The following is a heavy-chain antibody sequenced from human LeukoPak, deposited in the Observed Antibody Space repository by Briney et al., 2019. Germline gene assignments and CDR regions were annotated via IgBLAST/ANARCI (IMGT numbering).Heavy chain of an antibody. Sequence: ASVKVSCKASGYTFTSYDINWVRQATGQGLEWMGWINPNSGGTNYAQKFQGRVTMTRDTSISTAYMELSRLRSDDTAVYYCAKTIVGATPHDAFDIWGQGTMVTVSS. D-gene: IGHD1-26*01. CDR2: INPNSGGT. J-gene: IGHJ3*02. CDR1: GYTFTSYD. V-gene: IGHV1-2*02. CDR3: AKTIVGATPHDAFDI.